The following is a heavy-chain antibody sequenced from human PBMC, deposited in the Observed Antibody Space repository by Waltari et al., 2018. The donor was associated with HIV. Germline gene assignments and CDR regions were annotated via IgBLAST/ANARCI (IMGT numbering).Heavy chain of an antibody. CDR2: IYYSGST. CDR3: ARDHATIFGGGGRDYGMDV. D-gene: IGHD3-3*01. CDR1: GGSISSGGYY. V-gene: IGHV4-31*03. Sequence: QVQLQESGPGLVKPSQTLSLTCTVSGGSISSGGYYWSWIRQHPGKGLEWIGYIYYSGSTHYNPSLKIRVTISVDTSKNQFSLKLSSVTAADTAVYYCARDHATIFGGGGRDYGMDVWGQGTTVTVSS. J-gene: IGHJ6*02.